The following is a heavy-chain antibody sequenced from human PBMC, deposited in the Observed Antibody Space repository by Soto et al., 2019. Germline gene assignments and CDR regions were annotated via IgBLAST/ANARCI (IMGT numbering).Heavy chain of an antibody. CDR3: VRHQRYSSGWYIDY. CDR1: GGSINSANYY. CDR2: DYYRGTT. V-gene: IGHV4-39*01. Sequence: QLQLQESGPGLVKPSETLSLTCTVSGGSINSANYYWGWIRQPPGKGLEWIGNDYYRGTTYYNPSLKGRVTISVDTSKHQCSLWLRSVTAADSAVFFCVRHQRYSSGWYIDYWGRGTPVTASS. D-gene: IGHD6-19*01. J-gene: IGHJ4*02.